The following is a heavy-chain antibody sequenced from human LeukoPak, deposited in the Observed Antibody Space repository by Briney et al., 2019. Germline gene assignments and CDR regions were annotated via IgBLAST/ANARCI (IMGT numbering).Heavy chain of an antibody. CDR2: IRSSSSYI. V-gene: IGHV3-21*01. D-gene: IGHD6-13*01. Sequence: GGSLRLSCAASGFTFSSYSMNWVRQAPGKGLEWVSSIRSSSSYIYYADSVKGRFTISRDNAKNSLYLQMNSLRAEDTAVYYCARGYSSSWWYRRPFDYWGQGTLVTVSS. CDR1: GFTFSSYS. J-gene: IGHJ4*02. CDR3: ARGYSSSWWYRRPFDY.